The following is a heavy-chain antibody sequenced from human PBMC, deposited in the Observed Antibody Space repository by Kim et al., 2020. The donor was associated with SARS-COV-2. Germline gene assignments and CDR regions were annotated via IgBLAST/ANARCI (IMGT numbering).Heavy chain of an antibody. Sequence: ASVKVSCKVSGYTLTELSIHWVRQTPGKGLEWMANFDPQYGERIYAQQFQGRVTMTEDTSTDTAYLELSSLRSEDTAVYYCATERFSGGVSYAVYYWGQG. CDR1: GYTLTELS. CDR2: FDPQYGER. D-gene: IGHD3-16*01. CDR3: ATERFSGGVSYAVYY. J-gene: IGHJ4*02. V-gene: IGHV1-24*01.